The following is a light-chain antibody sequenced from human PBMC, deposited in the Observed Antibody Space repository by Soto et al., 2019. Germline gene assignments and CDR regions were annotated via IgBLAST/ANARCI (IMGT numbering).Light chain of an antibody. CDR3: QHYAGGSRIT. Sequence: ILFTQSPGTLSLSPGERLTLSCRASQSVSSSYLAWYQQKPGQAPRLLIYGASSRATGIPDRFSGSVFGTDFTLTISRLEPEDFAMYYCQHYAGGSRITFGQGTRLEI. CDR1: QSVSSSY. J-gene: IGKJ5*01. V-gene: IGKV3-20*01. CDR2: GAS.